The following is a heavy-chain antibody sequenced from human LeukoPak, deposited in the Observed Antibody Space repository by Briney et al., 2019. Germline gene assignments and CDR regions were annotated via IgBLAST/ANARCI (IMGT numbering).Heavy chain of an antibody. V-gene: IGHV4-4*02. Sequence: GSLRLSCAASGFTFSDAWMNWVRQPPGKGLEWIGEIYHSGSTNCNPSLKSRVTISVDKSKNQFSLKLSSVTAADTAVYYCARRNLNWFDPWGQGTLVTVSS. CDR3: ARRNLNWFDP. CDR2: IYHSGST. CDR1: GFTFSDAW. D-gene: IGHD1-14*01. J-gene: IGHJ5*02.